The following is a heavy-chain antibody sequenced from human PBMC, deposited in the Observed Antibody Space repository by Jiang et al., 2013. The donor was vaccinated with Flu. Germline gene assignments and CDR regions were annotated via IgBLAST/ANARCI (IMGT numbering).Heavy chain of an antibody. CDR3: ARDGAATHDAFDI. D-gene: IGHD2-15*01. J-gene: IGHJ3*02. CDR2: YYRSQWYN. Sequence: YYRSQWYNNYAESVKSRITINPDTSKNQVSLQLNSVTPEDTAVYYCARDGAATHDAFDIWGQGTVVTVSS. V-gene: IGHV6-1*01.